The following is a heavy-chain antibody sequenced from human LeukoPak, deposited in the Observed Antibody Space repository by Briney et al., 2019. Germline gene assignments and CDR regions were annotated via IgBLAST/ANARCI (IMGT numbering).Heavy chain of an antibody. CDR2: IYYSGST. J-gene: IGHJ4*02. D-gene: IGHD3-9*01. Sequence: PSETLSLTCTVSGGSISSYYWSWIRQPPGKGLEWIGYIYYSGSTNYNPSLKSRVTISVDTSKSQFSLRLSSLTAADTAVYYCARQGGYYYDILFWGQGNLVTVAS. V-gene: IGHV4-59*08. CDR1: GGSISSYY. CDR3: ARQGGYYYDILF.